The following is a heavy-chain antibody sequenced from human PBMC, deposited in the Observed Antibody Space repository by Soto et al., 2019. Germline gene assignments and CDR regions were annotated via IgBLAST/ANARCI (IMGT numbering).Heavy chain of an antibody. CDR1: GFSFSSYS. CDR2: ITSSSSSI. D-gene: IGHD6-13*01. V-gene: IGHV3-21*02. J-gene: IGHJ4*02. Sequence: EVQLVESGGGLVKPGGSLSLSCAASGFSFSSYSMIWVRQAPGEGLEWVAFITSSSSSIFYAASVQGRFTISRDNAKNSLYLKMNGLRAEDTAVYYCARAFAGTSSSDYWGQGTLVTVSS. CDR3: ARAFAGTSSSDY.